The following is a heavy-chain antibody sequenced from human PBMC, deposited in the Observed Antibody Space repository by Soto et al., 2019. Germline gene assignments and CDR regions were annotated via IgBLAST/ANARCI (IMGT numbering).Heavy chain of an antibody. Sequence: GGSLRLSCVVSGFTFSNVWMSWVRQAPGKGLEWVGRIKSKTDGGTTNYAAPVKGRFTISRDDSKNTLYLQMNSLKTEDTAVYFCSKDPISLWGQGTLVTVSS. CDR3: SKDPISL. J-gene: IGHJ4*02. V-gene: IGHV3-15*01. CDR1: GFTFSNVW. CDR2: IKSKTDGGTT.